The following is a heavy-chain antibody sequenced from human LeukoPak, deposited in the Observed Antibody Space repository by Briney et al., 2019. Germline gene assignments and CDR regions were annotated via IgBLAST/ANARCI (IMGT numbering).Heavy chain of an antibody. D-gene: IGHD2-15*01. CDR2: IRYDGNNK. Sequence: GGSLRLSCAASGFTFSSYGMHWVRQAPGKGLNWVAFIRYDGNNKYYADSVKGRFTISRDNSKNMLYLEMNSLSTEDTAVYYCAKVGYCSGVNCYPDDNWGQGTLVTVSS. J-gene: IGHJ4*02. CDR1: GFTFSSYG. V-gene: IGHV3-30*02. CDR3: AKVGYCSGVNCYPDDN.